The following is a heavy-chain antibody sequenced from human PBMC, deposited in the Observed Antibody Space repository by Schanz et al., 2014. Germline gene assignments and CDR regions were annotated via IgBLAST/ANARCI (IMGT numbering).Heavy chain of an antibody. D-gene: IGHD3-3*01. V-gene: IGHV1-18*01. CDR1: GYTFTSFF. CDR3: ARAEASSIFGTALPTDYGYYGLAV. J-gene: IGHJ6*02. Sequence: VQLEQSGAEVKKPGASLRVSCTTSGYTFTSFFITWLRQAPGQRFQWMGRINPYVGSTNIADECQGSVTLSPDASSATANFDLGSLTSNDTPFYDRARAEASSIFGTALPTDYGYYGLAVWGQGTTVTVSS. CDR2: INPYVGST.